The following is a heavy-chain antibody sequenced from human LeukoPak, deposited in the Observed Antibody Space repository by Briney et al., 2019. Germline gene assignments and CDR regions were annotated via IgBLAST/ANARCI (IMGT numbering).Heavy chain of an antibody. CDR3: AKGPRLSAAASSFDY. CDR2: ISDSGVNT. D-gene: IGHD6-13*01. V-gene: IGHV3-23*01. Sequence: PGGSLRLSCVASGFTFSHYAMSWVRQAPGKGLDWVSTISDSGVNTHYADSVKGRFTISRDNSRDTLFLQMNSLRAEDTAVYYCAKGPRLSAAASSFDYWGQGTLVTVSS. CDR1: GFTFSHYA. J-gene: IGHJ4*02.